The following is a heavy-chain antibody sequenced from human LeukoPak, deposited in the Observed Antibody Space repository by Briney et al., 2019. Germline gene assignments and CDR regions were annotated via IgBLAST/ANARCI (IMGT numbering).Heavy chain of an antibody. CDR3: ARARMGAYFDY. D-gene: IGHD4/OR15-4a*01. CDR2: ISYDGSNE. J-gene: IGHJ4*02. V-gene: IGHV3-30*04. Sequence: GGSLRLSCAASGFTFSSYVMHWVRQAPGKGLEWVAIISYDGSNEYYADSVKGRFTISRDNAKNTLYLQMNSLRAEDTAVYYCARARMGAYFDYWGQGILVTVSS. CDR1: GFTFSSYV.